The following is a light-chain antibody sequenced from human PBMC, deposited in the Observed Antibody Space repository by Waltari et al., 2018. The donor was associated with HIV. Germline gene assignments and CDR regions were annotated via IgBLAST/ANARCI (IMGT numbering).Light chain of an antibody. CDR2: GAS. J-gene: IGKJ4*01. V-gene: IGKV3-15*01. CDR1: QSVSSN. CDR3: QQYHNWPPLT. Sequence: EIVMTQSPATLSVSPGESATLSCRASQSVSSNLAWYQQKPGQAPRLLIYGASTRATDIPARFSGSGSGTEFTLTISSLQPEDFAVYYCQQYHNWPPLTFGGGTKVEIK.